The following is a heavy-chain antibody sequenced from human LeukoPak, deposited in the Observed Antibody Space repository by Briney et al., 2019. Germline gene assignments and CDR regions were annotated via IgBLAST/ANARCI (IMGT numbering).Heavy chain of an antibody. CDR3: ARALYYYGSYYMDV. CDR2: IYTSGST. V-gene: IGHV4-61*02. CDR1: GGSISSGSYY. Sequence: SETLSLTCTVSGGSISSGSYYWSWIRQPAGKGLEWIGRIYTSGSTNYNPSLKSRVTISVDTSKNQFSLKLSSVTAADTAVYYCARALYYYGSYYMDVWGKGTTVTISS. D-gene: IGHD3-10*01. J-gene: IGHJ6*03.